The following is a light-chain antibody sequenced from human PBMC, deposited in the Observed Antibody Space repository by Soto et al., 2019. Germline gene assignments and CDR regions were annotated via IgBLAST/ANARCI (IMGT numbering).Light chain of an antibody. J-gene: IGLJ3*02. CDR3: CSYAGSSTWV. V-gene: IGLV2-23*01. Sequence: QSALTQPASVSGSPGQSITISCTGTSSDVGSYNLVSWYQQHPGKAPKLMIYEGSKRPSGVSNRFSGSKSGNTSSLTISGLQAEDEAGYYCCSYAGSSTWVFGGGTQLTVI. CDR1: SSDVGSYNL. CDR2: EGS.